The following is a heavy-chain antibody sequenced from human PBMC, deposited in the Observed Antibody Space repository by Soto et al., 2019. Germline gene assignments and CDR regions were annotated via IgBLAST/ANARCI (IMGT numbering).Heavy chain of an antibody. V-gene: IGHV3-9*01. CDR1: GFTFDDYA. Sequence: GGSLRLSCAASGFTFDDYAMHWVRQAPGKGLEWVSGISWNSGSIGYADSVKGRFTISRDNAKNSLYLQMNSLRAEDTALYYCAKDIRPFMEVAGPEGDAFDIWGQGTMVTVSS. D-gene: IGHD5-12*01. J-gene: IGHJ3*02. CDR2: ISWNSGSI. CDR3: AKDIRPFMEVAGPEGDAFDI.